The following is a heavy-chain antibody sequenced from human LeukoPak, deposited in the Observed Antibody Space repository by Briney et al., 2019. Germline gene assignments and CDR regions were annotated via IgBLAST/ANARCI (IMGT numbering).Heavy chain of an antibody. CDR3: ARDLTMYAPAN. V-gene: IGHV3-15*01. Sequence: PGGSLRLSCVASGFTFSTAWMSWLRQTPGKGLAWVGRIKGNSDGGTTDYAASVKGRFTISRDDSKNTVYLQMNSLRAEDTAVYYCARDLTMYAPANWGQGTLVTVSS. D-gene: IGHD2-8*01. CDR1: GFTFSTAW. CDR2: IKGNSDGGTT. J-gene: IGHJ4*02.